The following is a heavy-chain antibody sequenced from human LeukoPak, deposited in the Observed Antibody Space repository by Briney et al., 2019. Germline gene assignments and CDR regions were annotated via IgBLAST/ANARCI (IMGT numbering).Heavy chain of an antibody. CDR1: GFTFSSYT. D-gene: IGHD3-22*01. J-gene: IGHJ3*02. CDR2: ISGSGGST. CDR3: AKDSNYYDSSGSSGDAFDI. Sequence: PGGSLRLSCAASGFTFSSYTMNWVRQAPGNGLEWVSAISGSGGSTYYADSVKGRFTISRDNSKNTLYLQMNSLRAEDTAVYYCAKDSNYYDSSGSSGDAFDIWGQGTMVTVSS. V-gene: IGHV3-23*01.